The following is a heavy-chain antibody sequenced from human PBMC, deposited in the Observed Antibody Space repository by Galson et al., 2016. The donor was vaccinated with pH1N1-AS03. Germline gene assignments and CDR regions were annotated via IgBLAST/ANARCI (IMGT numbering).Heavy chain of an antibody. CDR2: INSKNGDT. Sequence: SVKVSCKASGYTFSAYYMHWVRQAPGQGLEWLGRINSKNGDTDYAPKFRDRLTMTRDPSITTAYLELRSLTSGDTALYYCATPQSLKVGATSAFDLWGRGTLVTVTS. J-gene: IGHJ2*01. CDR1: GYTFSAYY. D-gene: IGHD1-26*01. CDR3: ATPQSLKVGATSAFDL. V-gene: IGHV1-2*06.